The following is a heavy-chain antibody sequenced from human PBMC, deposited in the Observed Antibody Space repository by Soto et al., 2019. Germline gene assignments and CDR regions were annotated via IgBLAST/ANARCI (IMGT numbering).Heavy chain of an antibody. V-gene: IGHV1-2*02. J-gene: IGHJ4*02. D-gene: IGHD6-19*01. CDR1: GYTFTDYY. CDR2: LNPDSGVT. CDR3: TRASAVTGGSSNSLPNAY. Sequence: ASVKVSCKASGYTFTDYYLHWVRQAPGQGLEWMGWLNPDSGVTRFAQKFQDRVTLTRDTSISTAYMELSRLTSDDTAVHYCTRASAVTGGSSNSLPNAYWGQGSLVTVSS.